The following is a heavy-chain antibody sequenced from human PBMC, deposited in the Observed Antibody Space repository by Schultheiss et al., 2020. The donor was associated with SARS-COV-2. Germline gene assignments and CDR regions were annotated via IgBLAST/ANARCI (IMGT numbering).Heavy chain of an antibody. D-gene: IGHD3-3*01. CDR3: VREFGGPTDF. J-gene: IGHJ4*02. Sequence: GGSLRLSCAASGFTFSNFWMHWVRQAAGKGLVWVSRINENGDTTDYADSVKGRFTIFRENAKNTANLQMNSLRVEDTAVYYCVREFGGPTDFWGQGTLVTVSS. V-gene: IGHV3-74*01. CDR2: INENGDTT. CDR1: GFTFSNFW.